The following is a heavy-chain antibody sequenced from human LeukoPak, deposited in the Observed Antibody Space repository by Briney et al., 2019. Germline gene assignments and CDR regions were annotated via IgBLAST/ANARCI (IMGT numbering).Heavy chain of an antibody. CDR2: ICYSGST. J-gene: IGHJ4*02. CDR1: GGSISSSSYC. Sequence: SETLSLTCTVSGGSISSSSYCWGWIRQPPGKGLEWIGSICYSGSTFYNPSLKSRVTLSVDTSKNQFSLKLSSVTAADTAVYYCARVGPGSDYWGQGTLVTVSS. V-gene: IGHV4-39*01. CDR3: ARVGPGSDY. D-gene: IGHD3-10*01.